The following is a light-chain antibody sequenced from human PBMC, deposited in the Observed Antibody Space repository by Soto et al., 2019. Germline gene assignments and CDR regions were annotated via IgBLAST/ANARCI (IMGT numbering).Light chain of an antibody. CDR3: QQYGTSLFS. CDR1: QSVSSAF. Sequence: EIVLTQSPGTLSLSPGARATLSCRASQSVSSAFLAWYQQKPGQAPRLLIYAASIRATGIPDRFSGSGSGTDFTLTISRLEPEDFAVYYCQQYGTSLFSFGPGTKVDIK. J-gene: IGKJ3*01. V-gene: IGKV3-20*01. CDR2: AAS.